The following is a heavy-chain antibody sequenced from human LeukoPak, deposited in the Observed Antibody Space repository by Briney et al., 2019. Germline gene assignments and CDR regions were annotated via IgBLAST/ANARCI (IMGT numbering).Heavy chain of an antibody. Sequence: GGSLRLPCAASGFTFSSYAMSWVRQAPGKGLEWVSSISSSSSYIYYADSVKGRFTISRDNAKNSLYLQMNSLRAEDTAVYYWARANLSTTAAIAVAGTGNWFDPWGQGTLVTVSS. V-gene: IGHV3-21*01. J-gene: IGHJ5*02. CDR1: GFTFSSYA. D-gene: IGHD6-19*01. CDR2: ISSSSSYI. CDR3: ARANLSTTAAIAVAGTGNWFDP.